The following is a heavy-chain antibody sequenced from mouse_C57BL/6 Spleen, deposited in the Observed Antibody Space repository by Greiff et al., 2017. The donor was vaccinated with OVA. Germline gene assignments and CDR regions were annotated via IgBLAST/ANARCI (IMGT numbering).Heavy chain of an antibody. Sequence: QVQLQQSGAELVKPGASVKLSCKASGYTFTSYWMHWVKQRPGRGLEWIGRIDPNSGGTKYNEKFKSKATLTVDTPSSTAYMQLSSLTSEDSAVYYCARSGLLLDYYAMDYWGQGTSVTVSS. J-gene: IGHJ4*01. CDR3: ARSGLLLDYYAMDY. D-gene: IGHD2-3*01. CDR1: GYTFTSYW. CDR2: IDPNSGGT. V-gene: IGHV1-72*01.